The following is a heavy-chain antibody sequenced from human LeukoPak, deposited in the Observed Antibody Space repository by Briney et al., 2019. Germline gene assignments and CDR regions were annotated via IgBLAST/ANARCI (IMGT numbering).Heavy chain of an antibody. CDR1: GGSFSGYY. V-gene: IGHV4-34*01. Sequence: SETLSLTCAVYGGSFSGYYWRWIRQPPGKGLEWIGEINHSGSTNYNPSLKSRVTISVDTSKNQFSLKLSSVTAADTAVYYCARASWGWNYVHWFDPWGQGTLVTVSS. CDR3: ARASWGWNYVHWFDP. D-gene: IGHD1-7*01. J-gene: IGHJ5*02. CDR2: INHSGST.